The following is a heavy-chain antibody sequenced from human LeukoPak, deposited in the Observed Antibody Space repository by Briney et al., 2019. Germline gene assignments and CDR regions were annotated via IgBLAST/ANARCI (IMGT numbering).Heavy chain of an antibody. CDR3: AREYYYDSSGYGSFGY. CDR2: IKEDGSEK. V-gene: IGHV3-7*01. D-gene: IGHD3-22*01. CDR1: GFTFSYFW. J-gene: IGHJ4*02. Sequence: GGSLRLSCAASGFTFSYFWMSWVRQAPGKGLEWVANIKEDGSEKYYVDSVKGRFTISRDNAKNSLYLQMNSLRAEDTAVYYCAREYYYDSSGYGSFGYRGQGTLVTVSS.